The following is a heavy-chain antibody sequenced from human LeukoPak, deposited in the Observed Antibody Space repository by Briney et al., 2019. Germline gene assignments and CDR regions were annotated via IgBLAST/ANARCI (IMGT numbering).Heavy chain of an antibody. V-gene: IGHV3-21*01. CDR3: ARDYSPPHYFDSSGYFDS. CDR1: RFTFGSYS. D-gene: IGHD3-22*01. J-gene: IGHJ4*02. CDR2: ITTSSRYI. Sequence: GGSLRLSCAASRFTFGSYSLNWVRQAPGKGLEWVSSITTSSRYIYYADSVKGRFTISRDNAKNSLYLQMNSLRAEDTAVYYCARDYSPPHYFDSSGYFDSWGQGTLVTVSS.